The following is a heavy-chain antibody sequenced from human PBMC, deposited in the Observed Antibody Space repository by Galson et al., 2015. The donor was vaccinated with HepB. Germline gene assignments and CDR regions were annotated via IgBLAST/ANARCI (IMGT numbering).Heavy chain of an antibody. D-gene: IGHD2-15*01. V-gene: IGHV1-18*01. Sequence: SVKVSCKASGYTFSSYSITWVRQAPGHGLEWMGRINTYNQNTNYAQKFQGRVTMTTDTSTSTAFMELRSLTSDDTAVYYCARGALVAVVTGTLNNWFDPWGQGTLVTVSS. J-gene: IGHJ5*02. CDR1: GYTFSSYS. CDR3: ARGALVAVVTGTLNNWFDP. CDR2: INTYNQNT.